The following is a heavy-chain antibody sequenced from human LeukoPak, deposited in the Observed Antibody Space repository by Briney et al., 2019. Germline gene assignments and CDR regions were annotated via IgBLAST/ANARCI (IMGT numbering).Heavy chain of an antibody. CDR3: ASEIIFGSFDY. Sequence: GGSLRLSCAASGFTFSSYAMHWVRQAPGKGLEWVAVISYDGSNKYYADSVKGRFTISRDNSKNTLYLQMNSLRAEDTAVYYCASEIIFGSFDYWGQGTLVTVSS. CDR2: ISYDGSNK. D-gene: IGHD3-3*01. V-gene: IGHV3-30*04. CDR1: GFTFSSYA. J-gene: IGHJ4*02.